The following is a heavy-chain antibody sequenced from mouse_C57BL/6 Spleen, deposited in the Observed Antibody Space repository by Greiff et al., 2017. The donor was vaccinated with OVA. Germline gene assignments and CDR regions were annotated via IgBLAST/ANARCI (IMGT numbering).Heavy chain of an antibody. J-gene: IGHJ4*01. D-gene: IGHD2-5*01. Sequence: VQLQQSGAELMKPGASVKLSCKATGYTFTGYWIEWVKQRPGHGLEWIGEILPGSGSTNYNEKFKGKATFTADTSSNTAYMQLSSLTTEDSAIYYCARSRGYSNYEMDAMDYGGQGTSVTVSS. V-gene: IGHV1-9*01. CDR2: ILPGSGST. CDR3: ARSRGYSNYEMDAMDY. CDR1: GYTFTGYW.